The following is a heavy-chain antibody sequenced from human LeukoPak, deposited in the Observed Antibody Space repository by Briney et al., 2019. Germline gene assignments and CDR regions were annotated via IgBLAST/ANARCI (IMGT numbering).Heavy chain of an antibody. CDR1: GGSLSSGSYY. D-gene: IGHD2-15*01. CDR2: MYTSGST. J-gene: IGHJ4*02. V-gene: IGHV4-61*02. CDR3: ARRCSGGSCYFDY. Sequence: SQTLSLTCTVSGGSLSSGSYYWSWIRQPAGKGLEWIGRMYTSGSTNYNPSLKSRVTISVDTSKNQFSLKLSSVTAADTAVYYCARRCSGGSCYFDYWGQGTLVTVSS.